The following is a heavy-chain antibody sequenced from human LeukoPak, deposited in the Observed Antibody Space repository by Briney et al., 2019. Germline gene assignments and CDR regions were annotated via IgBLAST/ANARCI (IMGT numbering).Heavy chain of an antibody. Sequence: SETLSLTCTLSGGSISQYYWSWIRQPPGKGPEWIGYVYRSGNTNYNPSLKSRVTISVDTSKNHFSLSLTSVTAADTAVYYCARVKDFAYSFFDLWGRGTLVTVSS. CDR1: GGSISQYY. V-gene: IGHV4-59*01. CDR3: ARVKDFAYSFFDL. CDR2: VYRSGNT. J-gene: IGHJ2*01.